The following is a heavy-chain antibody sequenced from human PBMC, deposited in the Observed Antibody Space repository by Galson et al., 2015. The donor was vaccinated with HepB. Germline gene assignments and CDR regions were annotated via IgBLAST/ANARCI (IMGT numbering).Heavy chain of an antibody. Sequence: SVKVSCKAYGYTFTSYGISWVRQAPGQGLQWMGWISSYNGHTNYPQHLQGRVTMTTDTSTSTAYMDLRSLRSDHTAVYYCARVYNSGWYGHFDYWGQGTLVTVSS. V-gene: IGHV1-18*01. J-gene: IGHJ4*02. D-gene: IGHD6-19*01. CDR3: ARVYNSGWYGHFDY. CDR2: ISSYNGHT. CDR1: GYTFTSYG.